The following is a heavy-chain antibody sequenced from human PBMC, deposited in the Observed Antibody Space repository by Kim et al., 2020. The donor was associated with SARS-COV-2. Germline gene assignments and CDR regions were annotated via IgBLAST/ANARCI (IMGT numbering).Heavy chain of an antibody. Sequence: ADSVKGRFTISRDNSNNTLNLQMNSLRAEDTAVYYCAREDRGGSYDWFDPWGQGTLVTVSS. V-gene: IGHV3-33*01. D-gene: IGHD1-26*01. CDR3: AREDRGGSYDWFDP. J-gene: IGHJ5*02.